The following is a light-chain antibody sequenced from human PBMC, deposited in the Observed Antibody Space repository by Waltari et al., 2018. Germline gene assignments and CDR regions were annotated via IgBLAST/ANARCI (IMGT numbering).Light chain of an antibody. V-gene: IGLV4-69*01. CDR1: RGYTRKV. CDR3: QTGGHGTWV. CDR2: VNSDGSH. J-gene: IGLJ3*02. Sequence: LVLTQSPSASASLGASVTLTCTLSRGYTRKVIAWLQQQPRKGARYLMKVNSDGSHRKGDDIPDRVSASKSGTQCQLTISGFQSEDEADYFCQTGGHGTWVFGGGTKLTVL.